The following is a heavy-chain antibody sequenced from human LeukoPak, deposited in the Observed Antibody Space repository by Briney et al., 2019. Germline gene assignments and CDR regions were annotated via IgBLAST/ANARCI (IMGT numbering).Heavy chain of an antibody. CDR1: GFTFSSYA. V-gene: IGHV3-23*01. D-gene: IGHD2-15*01. CDR3: ARDYRGYRAPYYFDY. J-gene: IGHJ4*02. Sequence: GGSLRLSCAASGFTFSSYAMSWVRQAPGKGLEWVSAISGSGGSTYYADSVKGRFTISRDNSKNTLYLQMNSLRAEDTAVYYCARDYRGYRAPYYFDYWGQGTLVTVSS. CDR2: ISGSGGST.